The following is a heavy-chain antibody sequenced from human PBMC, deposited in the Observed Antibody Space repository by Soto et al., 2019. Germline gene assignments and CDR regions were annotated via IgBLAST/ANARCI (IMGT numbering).Heavy chain of an antibody. CDR3: ARDIGSYAYGEGY. V-gene: IGHV4-4*07. D-gene: IGHD3-10*01. Sequence: SETLSLTCSVSGGSINSYWWSWIRQPAGKGLEWIGRVYSSGTTDYNPSLNSRATLSVETSKNQFSLKLSPVTAADTAVYYCARDIGSYAYGEGYWGQGIQVTVSS. CDR2: VYSSGTT. CDR1: GGSINSYW. J-gene: IGHJ4*02.